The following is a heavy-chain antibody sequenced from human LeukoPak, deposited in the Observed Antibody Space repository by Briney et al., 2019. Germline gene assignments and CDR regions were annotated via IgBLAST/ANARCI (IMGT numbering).Heavy chain of an antibody. CDR2: IDAGNGRT. Sequence: ASVKVSCKASGYDFTKYAVQWVRQAPGQRLEWMGWIDAGNGRTKYSQDFQGRVTMTTDTSTSTAYMELRSLRSDDTAVYYCARDLANYDFWSGYYYYYYMDVWGKGTTVTVSS. CDR1: GYDFTKYA. V-gene: IGHV1-3*01. D-gene: IGHD3-3*01. J-gene: IGHJ6*03. CDR3: ARDLANYDFWSGYYYYYYMDV.